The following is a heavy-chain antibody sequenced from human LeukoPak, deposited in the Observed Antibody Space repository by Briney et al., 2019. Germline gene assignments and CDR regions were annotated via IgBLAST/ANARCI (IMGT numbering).Heavy chain of an antibody. CDR2: IYTSGST. Sequence: SETLSLTCSVSGGSISSGSYYWTWIRQPAGKALEWIGGIYTSGSTNYNPSLKSRVTISVDTPKNQFSLRLSSVTAADTAVYYCARDGHYDSSGYFFGYWGQGTLVTVSS. D-gene: IGHD3-22*01. J-gene: IGHJ4*02. V-gene: IGHV4-61*02. CDR1: GGSISSGSYY. CDR3: ARDGHYDSSGYFFGY.